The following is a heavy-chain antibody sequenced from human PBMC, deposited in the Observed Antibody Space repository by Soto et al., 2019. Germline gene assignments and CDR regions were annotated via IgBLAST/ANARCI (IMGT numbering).Heavy chain of an antibody. V-gene: IGHV3-23*01. D-gene: IGHD3-10*01. CDR2: ITGSGGSGGST. Sequence: PGGSLRLSCAASGFTVSSDYMSWVRQAPGKGLEWVSSITGSGGSGGSTYYADSVRGRFTISRDNSKNTVYLQVNSLRPEDTAVYYCAKDRDSAFYFFDQWGQGTLVTVSS. CDR1: GFTVSSDY. J-gene: IGHJ4*02. CDR3: AKDRDSAFYFFDQ.